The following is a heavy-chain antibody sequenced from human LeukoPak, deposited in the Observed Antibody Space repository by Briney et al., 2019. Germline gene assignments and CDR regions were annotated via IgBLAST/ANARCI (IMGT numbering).Heavy chain of an antibody. V-gene: IGHV3-30*18. D-gene: IGHD2-21*02. CDR2: ISDDGSNI. J-gene: IGHJ3*02. Sequence: GGSLRLSCAASGFPFSSYGMHWVRQAPGKGLEWVTVISDDGSNIYYADSVKGRFTISRDNSKNTLFLQMNSLLPEDTAVYYCAKDHGVTGANDAFDIWGQGTMVTVSP. CDR1: GFPFSSYG. CDR3: AKDHGVTGANDAFDI.